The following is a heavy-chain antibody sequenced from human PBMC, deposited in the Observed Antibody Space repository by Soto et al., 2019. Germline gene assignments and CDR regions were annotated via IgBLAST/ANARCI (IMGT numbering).Heavy chain of an antibody. Sequence: QVQLQESGPGLVKPSETLSLTCTVSGGSISTYYWSWIRQPPGKGLEWIGFIYNSGNTHYNPSLKSRLTMSIDTSNPQLSLKLSSVTAADTAVYYCAGLYSSSPFFNYWGQGTLVTVSS. CDR1: GGSISTYY. CDR3: AGLYSSSPFFNY. V-gene: IGHV4-59*01. J-gene: IGHJ4*02. D-gene: IGHD6-6*01. CDR2: IYNSGNT.